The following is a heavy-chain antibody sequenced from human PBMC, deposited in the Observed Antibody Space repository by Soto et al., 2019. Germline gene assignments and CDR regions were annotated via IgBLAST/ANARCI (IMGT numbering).Heavy chain of an antibody. V-gene: IGHV4-59*01. D-gene: IGHD2-21*02. CDR1: GGSLTNYF. CDR2: IRYSGKT. J-gene: IGHJ3*01. CDR3: ARFQYTVVTPFDL. Sequence: QVQLQESGPGLVEPSETLFLTCTVSGGSLTNYFWTWIRQSPGKGLEWIAYIRYSGKTDYNPSLKRRVTVSLGTPKNRCSLRLTSVTAADTAMYYCARFQYTVVTPFDLWGQGTMVIVSS.